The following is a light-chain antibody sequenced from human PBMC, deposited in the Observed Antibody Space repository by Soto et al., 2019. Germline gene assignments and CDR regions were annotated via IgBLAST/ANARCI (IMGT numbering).Light chain of an antibody. V-gene: IGLV2-14*03. CDR3: SSYTSTYSLV. J-gene: IGLJ1*01. CDR1: IDDIGAYDY. Sequence: QSALTQPASVSGSPGQSVTISCTGTIDDIGAYDYVSWYQQRPGSAPQLIIYDVYNRPSGTSLLFSGSKSVHTAYLTISGLQSDDEATYHCSSYTSTYSLVFGTGTKVTVL. CDR2: DVY.